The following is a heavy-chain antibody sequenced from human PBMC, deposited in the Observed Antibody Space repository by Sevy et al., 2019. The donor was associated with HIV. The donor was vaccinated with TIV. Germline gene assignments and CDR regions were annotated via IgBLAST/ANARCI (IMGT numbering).Heavy chain of an antibody. CDR2: IRSKTYGGTT. V-gene: IGHV3-49*03. CDR3: TRVRGTSSPYYYYGMDV. J-gene: IGHJ6*02. CDR1: GFTFGDYA. D-gene: IGHD3-16*01. Sequence: GGSLRLSCTASGFTFGDYAMSWCRQAPGKGLEWVGFIRSKTYGGTTEYAASAKGRFTISRADSKSIAYLQMNSLKTEDTAVYYCTRVRGTSSPYYYYGMDVWGQGTTVTVSS.